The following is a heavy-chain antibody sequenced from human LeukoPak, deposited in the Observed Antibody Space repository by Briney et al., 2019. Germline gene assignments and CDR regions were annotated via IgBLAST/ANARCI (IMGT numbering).Heavy chain of an antibody. D-gene: IGHD3-22*01. CDR2: ISAYNGNT. CDR3: AYSAYYYDSSGYFHY. V-gene: IGHV1-18*01. Sequence: ASVKVSCKASGYTFTGYGISWVRQAPGQGLEWMGWISAYNGNTNYAQKLQGRVTMTTDTSTSTAYMELRSLRSDDTAVYYCAYSAYYYDSSGYFHYWGQGTLVTVSS. J-gene: IGHJ4*02. CDR1: GYTFTGYG.